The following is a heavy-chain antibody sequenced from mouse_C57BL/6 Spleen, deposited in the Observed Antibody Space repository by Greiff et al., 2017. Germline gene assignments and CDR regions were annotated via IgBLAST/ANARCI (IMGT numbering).Heavy chain of an antibody. J-gene: IGHJ4*01. CDR1: GYSFTGYY. CDR2: INPSTGGT. Sequence: VQLQQSGPELVKPGASVKISCKASGYSFTGYYMNWVKQSPEKSLEWIGEINPSTGGTTYNQKFKAKATLTVDKSSSPAYLQLKSLTSEDSAVYYCARSDYYAMDYWGQGTSVTVAS. V-gene: IGHV1-42*01. CDR3: ARSDYYAMDY.